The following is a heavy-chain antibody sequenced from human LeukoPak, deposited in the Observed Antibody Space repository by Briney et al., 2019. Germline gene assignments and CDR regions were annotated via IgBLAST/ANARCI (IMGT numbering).Heavy chain of an antibody. J-gene: IGHJ4*02. CDR1: GFIFSSYA. V-gene: IGHV3-23*01. Sequence: GGSLGLSCAASGFIFSSYAMSWVRQAPGKGLEWVSAITGNADTTYYADSVEGRFTISRDNSKNTLYLQMNSLRAEDTAVYYCAKEGYFDSSGYYHRRCDYWGQGTLVTVSS. CDR3: AKEGYFDSSGYYHRRCDY. D-gene: IGHD3-22*01. CDR2: ITGNADTT.